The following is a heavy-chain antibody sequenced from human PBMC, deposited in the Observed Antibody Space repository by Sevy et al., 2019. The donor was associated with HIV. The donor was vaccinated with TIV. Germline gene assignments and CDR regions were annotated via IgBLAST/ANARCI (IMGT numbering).Heavy chain of an antibody. CDR3: AKDRGGNYYPDH. D-gene: IGHD3-10*01. J-gene: IGHJ4*02. CDR2: IRFDESKI. Sequence: GGSLRLSCAASGFPVSSFTMHWVRQAPGKGLEWVAAIRFDESKIYYVDSVKGRFTISKDNSKNTVYLQLDSLRVEDTAIYYCAKDRGGNYYPDHWGQGTLVTVSS. CDR1: GFPVSSFT. V-gene: IGHV3-33*06.